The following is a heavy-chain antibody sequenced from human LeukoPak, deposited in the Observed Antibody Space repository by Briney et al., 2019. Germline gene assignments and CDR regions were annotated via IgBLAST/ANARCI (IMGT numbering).Heavy chain of an antibody. Sequence: PSQTLCLTCDVSVASISGHYWSCIRHPAGKSLEWIGRIHTSGRPIYNPSLSSRVTISVDTSKGQCSLTMKSLTAPHPGLFYLSSQRLDGDILGFDWWGQGTLVTVSS. D-gene: IGHD2-21*01. CDR2: IHTSGRP. V-gene: IGHV4-4*07. J-gene: IGHJ4*02. CDR1: VASISGHY. CDR3: SSQRLDGDILGFDW.